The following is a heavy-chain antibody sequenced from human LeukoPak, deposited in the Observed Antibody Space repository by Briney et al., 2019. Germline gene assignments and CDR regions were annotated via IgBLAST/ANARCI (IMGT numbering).Heavy chain of an antibody. CDR1: GFTFSNYA. D-gene: IGHD3-3*01. J-gene: IGHJ4*02. CDR2: TSSNGGGT. V-gene: IGHV3-64*01. CDR3: ARDPGRAGTTEWYYFDY. Sequence: GGSLRLSCAASGFTFSNYAMHWVRQAPGKGLEYVSSTSSNGGGTYYANSVKGRFTIYRDSSKNTLYLQMGSLRAEDMAVYYCARDPGRAGTTEWYYFDYWGQGTLVTVSS.